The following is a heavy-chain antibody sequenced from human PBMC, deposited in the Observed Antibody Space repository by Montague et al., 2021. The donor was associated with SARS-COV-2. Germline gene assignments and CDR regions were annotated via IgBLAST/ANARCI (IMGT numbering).Heavy chain of an antibody. V-gene: IGHV4-59*11. D-gene: IGHD3-10*01. CDR1: GDSISSHF. J-gene: IGHJ5*02. CDR3: ARATSVRGAVSWFDP. CDR2: INYRGAT. Sequence: SETLSLTCTVSGDSISSHFWAYIRQPPGKGLEWIGYINYRGATNYNSSLGSRVMMSVDTSKNQYSLQLTSVTAADTAVYYCARATSVRGAVSWFDPWGQGTLGTVSS.